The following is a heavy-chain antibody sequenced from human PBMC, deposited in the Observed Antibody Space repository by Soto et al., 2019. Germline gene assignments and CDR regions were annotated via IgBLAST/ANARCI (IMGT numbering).Heavy chain of an antibody. CDR2: MNPNSGDT. J-gene: IGHJ4*02. CDR1: GYTFTSYD. V-gene: IGHV1-8*01. Sequence: ASVKVSCKASGYTFTSYDINWVRQATGQGLEWMGWMNPNSGDTGYAQKFQGRVTMTRDTSISTAYMELSNLRSEDTAVYYCARDDGDFRFDYWGQGTLVTVSS. CDR3: ARDDGDFRFDY. D-gene: IGHD4-17*01.